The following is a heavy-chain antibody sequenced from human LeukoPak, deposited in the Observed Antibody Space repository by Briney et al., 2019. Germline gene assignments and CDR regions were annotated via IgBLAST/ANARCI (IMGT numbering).Heavy chain of an antibody. J-gene: IGHJ5*02. Sequence: GASVKVSCKASGYTFTSYDINWVRQATGQGLEWMGWMNPNSGNTGYAQKFQGRVTMTRNTSISTAYMELSSLRSEDTAVYYCARVGYLSRGGYYFNWFDPWGQGTLVTVSS. V-gene: IGHV1-8*01. CDR3: ARVGYLSRGGYYFNWFDP. CDR1: GYTFTSYD. CDR2: MNPNSGNT. D-gene: IGHD3-22*01.